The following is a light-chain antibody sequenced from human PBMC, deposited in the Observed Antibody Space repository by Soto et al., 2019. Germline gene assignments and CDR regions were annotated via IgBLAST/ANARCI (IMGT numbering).Light chain of an antibody. V-gene: IGLV2-14*01. Sequence: QSALTQPASVSGSPGQSITISCTGTSSDVGAYNYVSWFQQHPGKAPKLLIYEVSNRPSGVSYRFSGSKSGSTASLTTSGLQAEDEADYYCSSYTRSRTYVFGTGTKVTVL. J-gene: IGLJ1*01. CDR2: EVS. CDR1: SSDVGAYNY. CDR3: SSYTRSRTYV.